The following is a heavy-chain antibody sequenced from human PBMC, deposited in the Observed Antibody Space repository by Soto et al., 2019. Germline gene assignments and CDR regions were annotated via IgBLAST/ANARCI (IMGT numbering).Heavy chain of an antibody. D-gene: IGHD1-1*01. CDR2: IYYSEST. Sequence: SETLSLTCTVSGGSISTYSWSWIRQPPGKGLEWIGYIYYSESTNYNPSLKSRVTISLDTSKNQFSLKLSSVTAADTAVYYCARRGGQLKISAFDSWGQGTMVT. CDR3: ARRGGQLKISAFDS. V-gene: IGHV4-59*08. CDR1: GGSISTYS. J-gene: IGHJ3*02.